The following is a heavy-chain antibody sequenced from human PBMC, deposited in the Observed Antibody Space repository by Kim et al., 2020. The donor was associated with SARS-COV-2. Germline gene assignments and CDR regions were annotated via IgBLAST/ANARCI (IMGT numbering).Heavy chain of an antibody. Sequence: GGSLRLSCAASGFTFSSYYMSWVRQAPGKGLEWVSGIYSGGSTTYDAASMKGRSITCSNNTKNTFYLQINMRRDDETVVYYCACLPFNSCGYGGGVD. J-gene: IGHJ3*02. D-gene: IGHD5-12*01. CDR3: ACLPFNSCGYGGGVD. V-gene: IGHV3-23*03. CDR2: IYSGGSTT. CDR1: GFTFSSYY.